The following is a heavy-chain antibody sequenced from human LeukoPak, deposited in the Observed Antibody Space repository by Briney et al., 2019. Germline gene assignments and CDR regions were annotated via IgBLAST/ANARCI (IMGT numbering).Heavy chain of an antibody. CDR3: ARDLEGVTYYYDSSGSRGHYYYYYYMDV. Sequence: GGSLRLSCAASGFTFSSYWMSWVRQAPGKGLEWVANIKQDGSEKYYVDSVKGRFTISRDNAKNSLYLQMNSLRAEDTAVYYCARDLEGVTYYYDSSGSRGHYYYYYYMDVWGKGTTVTVSS. V-gene: IGHV3-7*01. J-gene: IGHJ6*03. CDR1: GFTFSSYW. D-gene: IGHD3-22*01. CDR2: IKQDGSEK.